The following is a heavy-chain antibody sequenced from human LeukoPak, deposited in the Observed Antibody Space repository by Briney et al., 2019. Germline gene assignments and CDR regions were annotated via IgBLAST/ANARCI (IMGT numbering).Heavy chain of an antibody. CDR1: GYTFTSYD. CDR2: MSPKSANT. V-gene: IGHV1-8*03. Sequence: ASVKVSCKASGYTFTSYDINWVRQASGQGLEWMGWMSPKSANTGYAQKFQGRVTITRDTSKSTAYMELSSLTSEDTAVYFCARTPPGGLIDYWGQGTLVTVS. CDR3: ARTPPGGLIDY. J-gene: IGHJ4*02. D-gene: IGHD3-10*01.